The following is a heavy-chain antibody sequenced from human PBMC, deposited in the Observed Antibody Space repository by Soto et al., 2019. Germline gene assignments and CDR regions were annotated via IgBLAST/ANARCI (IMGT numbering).Heavy chain of an antibody. CDR3: ARESLYSDSSPSAFDI. CDR1: GFTFRSHG. V-gene: IGHV3-33*01. D-gene: IGHD1-26*01. J-gene: IGHJ3*02. Sequence: QVQLVESGGGVVQPGTSLRLSCAASGFTFRSHGMHWVRQAPGKGLEWVAVIWYDGTVKYYTDSVKGRFTISRDNSKNTLYLQMNSLRAEDTAAYYCARESLYSDSSPSAFDIWGQGTRVTVSS. CDR2: IWYDGTVK.